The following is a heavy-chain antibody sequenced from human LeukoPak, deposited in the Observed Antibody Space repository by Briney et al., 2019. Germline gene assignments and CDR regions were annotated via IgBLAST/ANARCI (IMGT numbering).Heavy chain of an antibody. J-gene: IGHJ6*02. Sequence: GGSLRLSCAASGFTFSSYSMNWVRQAPGKGLEWVSYISSSSSTIYYADSVKGRFTISRDNAKHSLYLQMNSLRDEDTAVYYCARDIVVVPAAMPGYYGMDVWGQGTTVTVSS. V-gene: IGHV3-48*02. CDR1: GFTFSSYS. D-gene: IGHD2-2*01. CDR2: ISSSSSTI. CDR3: ARDIVVVPAAMPGYYGMDV.